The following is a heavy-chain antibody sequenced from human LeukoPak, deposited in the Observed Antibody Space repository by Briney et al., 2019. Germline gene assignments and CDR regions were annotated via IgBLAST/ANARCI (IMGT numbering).Heavy chain of an antibody. V-gene: IGHV1-2*06. CDR2: INPNSGGT. CDR3: ARGRSGWYFIDY. Sequence: ASVKVSCKASGYTFTGYYMHWVRQAPGQGLEWMGRINPNSGGTNYAQKFQGRVTMTRDTSISTAYLELSRLVSDDTAVYYCARGRSGWYFIDYWGQGTLVTVSS. J-gene: IGHJ4*02. CDR1: GYTFTGYY. D-gene: IGHD6-19*01.